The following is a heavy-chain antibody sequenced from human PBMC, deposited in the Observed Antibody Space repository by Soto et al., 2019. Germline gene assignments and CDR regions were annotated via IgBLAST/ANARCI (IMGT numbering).Heavy chain of an antibody. D-gene: IGHD3-10*01. Sequence: QLQLQESGPGLVKPSETLSLTCTVSGGSISSSSYYWGWIRQPPGKGLEWIASIYYSGSTYYKPSRKSRVTISLDSSSNQFALKLSSVTDADPAVHYCATLKFGQVQHWGQGTLVTVSS. CDR1: GGSISSSSYY. V-gene: IGHV4-39*01. CDR3: ATLKFGQVQH. CDR2: IYYSGST. J-gene: IGHJ1*01.